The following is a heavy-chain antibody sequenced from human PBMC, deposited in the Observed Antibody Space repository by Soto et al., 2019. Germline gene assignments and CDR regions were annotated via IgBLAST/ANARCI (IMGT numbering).Heavy chain of an antibody. CDR3: ARGGIVDQPPRLHLGELLEYYFDY. V-gene: IGHV6-1*01. CDR1: GDSVSSNSAA. J-gene: IGHJ4*02. Sequence: PSQTLSLTCAISGDSVSSNSAAWNWIRQSPSRGLEWLGRTYYRSKWYNDYAVSVKSRITINPDTSKNQFSLQLNSVTPEDTAVYYCARGGIVDQPPRLHLGELLEYYFDYWGQGTLVTVSS. D-gene: IGHD3-16*01. CDR2: TYYRSKWYN.